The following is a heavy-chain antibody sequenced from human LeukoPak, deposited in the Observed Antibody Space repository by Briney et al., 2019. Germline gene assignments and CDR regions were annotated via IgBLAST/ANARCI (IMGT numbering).Heavy chain of an antibody. J-gene: IGHJ4*02. CDR1: GYSITSYW. CDR2: IYPGDSDT. V-gene: IGHV5-51*01. D-gene: IGHD3-16*01. CDR3: ARGVGGKQFDF. Sequence: GESLKISCKSSGYSITSYWIGWVRQMPGKGLEWMGIIYPGDSDTRYSPSFQGQVTISADNSTAYLQWGSLKASDTAMYYCARGVGGKQFDFWGQGTLVTVSS.